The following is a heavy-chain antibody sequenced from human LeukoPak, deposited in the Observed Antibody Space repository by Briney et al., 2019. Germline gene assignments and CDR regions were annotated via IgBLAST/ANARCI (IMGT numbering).Heavy chain of an antibody. CDR1: GFSFKSYA. J-gene: IGHJ4*02. D-gene: IGHD1-1*01. Sequence: GGSLRLSCAASGFSFKSYAMNWVRQAPGKGLEWVSSISESGDSTHYADSVKRRFTLSRDNSLNTLYLQLNGLTAEDTAVYYCATQYVNCRGQGTLVTVSS. V-gene: IGHV3-23*01. CDR3: ATQYVNC. CDR2: ISESGDST.